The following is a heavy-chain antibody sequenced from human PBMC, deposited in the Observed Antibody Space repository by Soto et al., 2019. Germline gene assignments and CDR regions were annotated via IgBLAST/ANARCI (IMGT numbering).Heavy chain of an antibody. Sequence: QVQLQESGPGLVQPSETLSLTCTVSGGSISSDYWSWIRQPPGKGLEYIGYIYYSGSTNYNPSRKSRVTISVDTSKNQFALNLRSVTAADTAVYYCSRGYYYYMAVWGKGSTVTVSS. V-gene: IGHV4-59*01. CDR3: SRGYYYYMAV. CDR2: IYYSGST. J-gene: IGHJ6*03. CDR1: GGSISSDY.